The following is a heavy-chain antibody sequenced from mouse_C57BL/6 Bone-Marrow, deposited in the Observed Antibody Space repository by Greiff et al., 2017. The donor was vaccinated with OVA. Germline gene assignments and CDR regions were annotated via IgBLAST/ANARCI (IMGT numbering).Heavy chain of an antibody. CDR1: GFTFSDYG. CDR3: ARHGSTYWYFDV. V-gene: IGHV5-15*04. CDR2: ISNLAYSI. D-gene: IGHD1-1*01. Sequence: EVKLVESGGGLVQPGGSLKLSCAASGFTFSDYGMAWVRQAPRKGPEWVAFISNLAYSIYYADTVTGRFTISRENAKNTLYLEMSSLRSEDTAMYYCARHGSTYWYFDVWAQGPRSPSPQ. J-gene: IGHJ1*03.